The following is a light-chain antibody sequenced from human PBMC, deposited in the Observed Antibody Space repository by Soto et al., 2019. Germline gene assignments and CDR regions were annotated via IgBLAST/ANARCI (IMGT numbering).Light chain of an antibody. CDR2: GAS. V-gene: IGKV3-20*01. CDR3: QQYGSLIT. CDR1: QSVSSSY. Sequence: EIVLTQSPGTLSLSPGERATLSGRASQSVSSSYLAWYQQRPGQALRLLIYGASSRATGIADRFSGSGSGTDFTLTISRLEPEDFAVYYCQQYGSLITFGQGTRLEIK. J-gene: IGKJ5*01.